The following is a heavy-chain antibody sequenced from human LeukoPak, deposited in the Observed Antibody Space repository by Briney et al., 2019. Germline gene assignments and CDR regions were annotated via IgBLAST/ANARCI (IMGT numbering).Heavy chain of an antibody. CDR2: IYYGGNS. Sequence: SETLSLTCTVSGVSISTYYWSWIRQAPGKGLEWIGYIYYGGNSNPNPSLKSRVAMSLDTSKNQFSLKLSSVTAADTAVYYCARNGRGYSFDYWGQGTLVSVSS. V-gene: IGHV4-59*01. J-gene: IGHJ4*02. CDR3: ARNGRGYSFDY. D-gene: IGHD2-8*01. CDR1: GVSISTYY.